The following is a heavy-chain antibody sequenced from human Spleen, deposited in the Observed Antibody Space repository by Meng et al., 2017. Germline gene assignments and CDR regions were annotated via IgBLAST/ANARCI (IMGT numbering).Heavy chain of an antibody. Sequence: SETLSLTCAISGDSVSSNSAAWNWIRQSPSRGLEWLGRTYYRSKWYNDYAVSVKSRITINPDTSKNQFSLQLNSVTPEDMAVYYCASHHSYYYDSSGYNFDYWGQGTLVTVSS. CDR1: GDSVSSNSAA. CDR2: TYYRSKWYN. D-gene: IGHD3-22*01. V-gene: IGHV6-1*01. J-gene: IGHJ4*02. CDR3: ASHHSYYYDSSGYNFDY.